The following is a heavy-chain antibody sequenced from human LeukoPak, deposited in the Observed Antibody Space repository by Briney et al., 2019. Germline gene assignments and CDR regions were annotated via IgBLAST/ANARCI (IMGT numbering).Heavy chain of an antibody. Sequence: ASVKVSCKASGYTFTSYDINWVRQATGQGLEWMGWMNPNSDNTGYAQKFQGRVTMTRNTSISTAYMELSSLRSEDTAVYYCARGSLRSSTSCYNYWGQGTLVTVSS. D-gene: IGHD2-2*02. CDR2: MNPNSDNT. V-gene: IGHV1-8*01. CDR3: ARGSLRSSTSCYNY. CDR1: GYTFTSYD. J-gene: IGHJ4*02.